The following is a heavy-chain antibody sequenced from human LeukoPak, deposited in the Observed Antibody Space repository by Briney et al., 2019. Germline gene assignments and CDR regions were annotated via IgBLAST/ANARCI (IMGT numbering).Heavy chain of an antibody. CDR3: EREKRSGYYPGY. J-gene: IGHJ4*02. V-gene: IGHV3-30-3*01. D-gene: IGHD3-3*01. Sequence: PGRSLRLSCAASGFTFSSYAMHWVRQAPGKGLEWVAAITYDGSSVHYADSVKGRFTISRDNSKNTLYLEMNGLRPEDTAIYYCEREKRSGYYPGYWGQGTLVTVSS. CDR2: ITYDGSSV. CDR1: GFTFSSYA.